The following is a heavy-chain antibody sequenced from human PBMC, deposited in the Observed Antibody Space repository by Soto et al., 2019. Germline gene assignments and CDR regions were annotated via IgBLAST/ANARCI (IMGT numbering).Heavy chain of an antibody. CDR3: ARANSSTSYKLEYKWFDP. V-gene: IGHV4-59*01. D-gene: IGHD6-13*01. CDR1: GASINDYY. Sequence: QVQLQESGPKLVKPSETLSLTCTVSGASINDYYWSWIRQTPGKGLEWVGFMYYSETTKYNTSLKGGGNMSLDTSKNQVALNQNSVAAADTAVYYCARANSSTSYKLEYKWFDPWGQGTLVTVSS. CDR2: MYYSETT. J-gene: IGHJ5*02.